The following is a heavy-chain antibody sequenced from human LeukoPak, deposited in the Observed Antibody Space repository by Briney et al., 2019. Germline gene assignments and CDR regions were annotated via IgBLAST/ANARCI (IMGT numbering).Heavy chain of an antibody. CDR1: GYDFISYY. D-gene: IGHD5-12*01. Sequence: ASVKVSCKASGYDFISYYMHWVRQAPGQGLEWMVVSDPVGGSTFYAHRFQGRLTMTSDMSTSTAYMELSSLRSEDTAVYFCARPSRGYSFAHFDYWGQGALVTVSS. J-gene: IGHJ4*02. V-gene: IGHV1-46*01. CDR3: ARPSRGYSFAHFDY. CDR2: SDPVGGST.